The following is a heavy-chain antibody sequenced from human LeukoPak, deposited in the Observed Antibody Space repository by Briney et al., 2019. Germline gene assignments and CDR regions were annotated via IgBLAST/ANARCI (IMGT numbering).Heavy chain of an antibody. Sequence: GASVKVSCTASGYTFTNYAMHWVRQAPGQRLEWMGWINAGNGNTKYSQKFQGRVTITRATSASTAYTELSSLRSEHTAVYYCARDRITGDQTWNWFATWGQGTLVTVSS. CDR1: GYTFTNYA. D-gene: IGHD1-20*01. V-gene: IGHV1-3*01. CDR2: INAGNGNT. J-gene: IGHJ5*02. CDR3: ARDRITGDQTWNWFAT.